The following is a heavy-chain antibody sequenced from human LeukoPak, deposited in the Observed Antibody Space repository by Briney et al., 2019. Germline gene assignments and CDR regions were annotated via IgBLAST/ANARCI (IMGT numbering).Heavy chain of an antibody. D-gene: IGHD6-13*01. CDR2: INHSGST. CDR3: ARGLAGRGDY. V-gene: IGHV4-34*01. CDR1: GGSFSGYY. Sequence: SETLSLTCAVYGGSFSGYYWSWIRQPPGKGLEWIGEINHSGSTNYNPSLKSRVTISVDTSKNQFSLKLSSVTAADTAVYYCARGLAGRGDYWGQGTLVTVSS. J-gene: IGHJ4*02.